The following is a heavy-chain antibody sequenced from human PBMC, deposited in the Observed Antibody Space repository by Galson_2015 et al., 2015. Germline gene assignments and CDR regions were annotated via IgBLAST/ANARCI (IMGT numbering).Heavy chain of an antibody. D-gene: IGHD3-3*01. CDR2: TYYRSKWYH. Sequence: CAISGDSVSSRNAAWVWIRQSPSRGLEWLGRTYYRSKWYHDYAVSLKGRITITPETSKNQISLQLNPVTTDDTAVYYCARDRVTIYGVVIMADDGLDVWGQGTTVTVSS. CDR1: GDSVSSRNAA. V-gene: IGHV6-1*01. J-gene: IGHJ6*02. CDR3: ARDRVTIYGVVIMADDGLDV.